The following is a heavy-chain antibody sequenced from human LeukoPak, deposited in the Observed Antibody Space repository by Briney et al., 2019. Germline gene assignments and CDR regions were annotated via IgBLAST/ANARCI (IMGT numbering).Heavy chain of an antibody. Sequence: GGPLRLSCAASGFTFSSYRMSWVRQAPGKGLEWVANIKQDGSEKYYVDSVKGRFTISRDNAKNSLYLQMNSLRAEDTAVYYCARASSGWSSLTFDYWGQGTLVTVSS. J-gene: IGHJ4*02. V-gene: IGHV3-7*01. CDR1: GFTFSSYR. CDR3: ARASSGWSSLTFDY. CDR2: IKQDGSEK. D-gene: IGHD6-19*01.